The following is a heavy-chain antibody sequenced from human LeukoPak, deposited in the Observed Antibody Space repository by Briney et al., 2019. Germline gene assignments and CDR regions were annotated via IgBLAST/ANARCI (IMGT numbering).Heavy chain of an antibody. CDR3: ARQGYLAGLFDY. J-gene: IGHJ4*02. D-gene: IGHD1-1*01. Sequence: PGGSLRLSCAASGFTLSSYWMHWVRQAPGKGLVWVSRINSDGSSTSYADSVKGRFTISRDNAKNTLYLQMNSLRAEDTAVYYCARQGYLAGLFDYWGQGTLVTVSS. V-gene: IGHV3-74*01. CDR2: INSDGSST. CDR1: GFTLSSYW.